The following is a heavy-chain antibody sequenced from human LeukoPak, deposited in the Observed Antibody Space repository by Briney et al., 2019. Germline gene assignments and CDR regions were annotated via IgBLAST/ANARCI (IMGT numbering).Heavy chain of an antibody. CDR2: ISGSGGST. CDR3: AKRVGSYYFDS. Sequence: GGSLRLSCAASGFTFSTYAMSWVRQAPGKGLEWLSYISGSGGSTYYADSVKGRFTISRDNSKNTPYLQMNSLRAEDTALYYCAKRVGSYYFDSWGQGTLVTVSS. CDR1: GFTFSTYA. D-gene: IGHD3-10*01. J-gene: IGHJ4*02. V-gene: IGHV3-23*01.